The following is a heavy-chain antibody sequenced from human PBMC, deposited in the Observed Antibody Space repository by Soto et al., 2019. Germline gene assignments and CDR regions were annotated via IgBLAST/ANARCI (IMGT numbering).Heavy chain of an antibody. J-gene: IGHJ4*02. Sequence: SETLSLTCIVSVASISNFYWSWMRQSAGKGLEWIGRLYTRGTTDYNPSLKSRVTMSIDTSKNRVSLSLTSVTAADTAVYYCAKGGTYYFDSWGQGIVVTVSS. D-gene: IGHD3-16*01. CDR3: AKGGTYYFDS. CDR1: VASISNFY. CDR2: LYTRGTT. V-gene: IGHV4-4*07.